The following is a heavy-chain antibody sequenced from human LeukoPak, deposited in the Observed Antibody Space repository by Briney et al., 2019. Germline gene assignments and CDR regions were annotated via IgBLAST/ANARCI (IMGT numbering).Heavy chain of an antibody. CDR1: GFTFSSYG. D-gene: IGHD2-21*01. Sequence: GRSLRLSCAASGFTFSSYGMHWVRQAPGKGLEWVAVISYDGSNKYYADSVKGRFTISRDNSKNTLYLQMNSLRAEDTAVYYCAKDGFLLWRGAFDIWGQGTMVTVSS. CDR3: AKDGFLLWRGAFDI. V-gene: IGHV3-30*18. J-gene: IGHJ3*02. CDR2: ISYDGSNK.